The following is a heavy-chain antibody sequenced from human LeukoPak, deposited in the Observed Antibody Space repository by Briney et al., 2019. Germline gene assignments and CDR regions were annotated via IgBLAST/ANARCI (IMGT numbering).Heavy chain of an antibody. CDR1: GFTFSSYG. CDR2: IWYDGSNK. D-gene: IGHD6-13*01. CDR3: ARVFKASYSSSWGKIDY. J-gene: IGHJ4*02. V-gene: IGHV3-33*01. Sequence: PGGSLRLSCAASGFTFSSYGMHWVRQAPGKGLEWVAVIWYDGSNKYYADSVKGRFTISRDNSKNTLYLQMNSLRAEDTAVYYYARVFKASYSSSWGKIDYWGQGTLVTVSS.